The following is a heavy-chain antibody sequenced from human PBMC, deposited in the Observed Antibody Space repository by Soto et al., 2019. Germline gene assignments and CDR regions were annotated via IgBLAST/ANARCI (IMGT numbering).Heavy chain of an antibody. CDR3: ARVPSP. Sequence: SQTLSLTCAVSGGSISSVGYSWSRIRQPPGKGLEWIGYIYHSGSTYYNPSLKSRVTISVDRSKNQFSLKLSSVTAADTAVYYCARVPSPWGQGTLVTVSS. CDR2: IYHSGST. V-gene: IGHV4-30-2*01. CDR1: GGSISSVGYS. J-gene: IGHJ5*02.